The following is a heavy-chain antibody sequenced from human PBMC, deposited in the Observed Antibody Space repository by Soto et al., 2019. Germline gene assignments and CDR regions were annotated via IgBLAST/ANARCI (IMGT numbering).Heavy chain of an antibody. CDR1: GGSISSYY. J-gene: IGHJ2*01. Sequence: QVQLQESGPGLVKPSETLSLTCTVSGGSISSYYWSWIRQPPGKGLEWIGYIYYSGSTNYNPSLKSRVTISVDTSKNQFSLKLSSVTAADTAVYYCARGKRNSSSWYRVTRPKDWYFDLWGRGTLVTVSS. CDR2: IYYSGST. D-gene: IGHD6-13*01. V-gene: IGHV4-59*01. CDR3: ARGKRNSSSWYRVTRPKDWYFDL.